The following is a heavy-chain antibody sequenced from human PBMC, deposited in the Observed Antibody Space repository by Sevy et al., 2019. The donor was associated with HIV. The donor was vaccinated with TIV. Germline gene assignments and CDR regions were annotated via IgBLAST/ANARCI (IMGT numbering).Heavy chain of an antibody. J-gene: IGHJ4*02. V-gene: IGHV3-33*01. CDR3: ASDNNWNDSELDY. Sequence: GGSLRLSCAASGFTFSSYGMHWVRQAPGKGLEWVAVIWYDGSNKYYADSVKGRFTISRDNSKNTLYLQMNSLRAEDTAVYYCASDNNWNDSELDYWGQGTLVTVSS. D-gene: IGHD1-20*01. CDR1: GFTFSSYG. CDR2: IWYDGSNK.